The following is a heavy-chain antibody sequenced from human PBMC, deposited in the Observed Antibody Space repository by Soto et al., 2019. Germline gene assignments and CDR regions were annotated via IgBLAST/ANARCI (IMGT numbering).Heavy chain of an antibody. Sequence: SDTLSLTCTVSGGSISSYYWSWIRQPPGKGLEWIGYIYYSGSTNYNPSLKSRVTISVDTSKNQFSLKLSSVTAADTAVYYCARFRALRFYGMDVWGQGTTVTVSS. J-gene: IGHJ6*02. D-gene: IGHD3-3*01. CDR2: IYYSGST. CDR1: GGSISSYY. V-gene: IGHV4-59*01. CDR3: ARFRALRFYGMDV.